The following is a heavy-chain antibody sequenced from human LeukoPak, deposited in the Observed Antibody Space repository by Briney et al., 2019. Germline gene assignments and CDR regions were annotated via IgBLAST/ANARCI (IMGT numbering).Heavy chain of an antibody. CDR2: IYYRGNT. D-gene: IGHD3-10*01. CDR1: GGSISGSSYY. CDR3: ARGLSPSYGSESSYYYYYMDV. V-gene: IGHV4-39*07. J-gene: IGHJ6*03. Sequence: PSETLSLTCTVSGGSISGSSYYWGWIRQPPGKGLEWIGTIYYRGNTYYNPSLKSRVSISVDTSKNQFSLSLRSVTAADTAVYYCARGLSPSYGSESSYYYYYMDVWGKGTTVTISS.